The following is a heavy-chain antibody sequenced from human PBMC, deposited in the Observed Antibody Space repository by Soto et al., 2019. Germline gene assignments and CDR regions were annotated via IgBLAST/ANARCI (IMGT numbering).Heavy chain of an antibody. CDR1: GGSISSDGYY. Sequence: SETLSLTCTVSGGSISSDGYYWSWIRQHPGKGLEWIGYIYYSGSTYYNPSLKSRVTISVDTSKNQFSLKLSSVTAADTAVYYCARSGLAYCGGDCYSGFDYWGQGTLVTVSS. D-gene: IGHD2-21*02. CDR3: ARSGLAYCGGDCYSGFDY. J-gene: IGHJ4*02. CDR2: IYYSGST. V-gene: IGHV4-31*03.